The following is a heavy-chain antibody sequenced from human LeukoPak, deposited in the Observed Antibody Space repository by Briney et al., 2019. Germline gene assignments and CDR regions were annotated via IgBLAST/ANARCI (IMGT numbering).Heavy chain of an antibody. D-gene: IGHD3-16*01. J-gene: IGHJ3*02. V-gene: IGHV4-34*01. CDR1: IDSFSNYH. Sequence: SETLSLTCAVYIDSFSNYHWNWIRQTPAKGMEWIGEVNESGGTNISPSLRSRVILSVDTSKNQFSLKLRSVTAADTAVYYCARESVGGGNPSDAFDIWGQGTMVTVSS. CDR2: VNESGGT. CDR3: ARESVGGGNPSDAFDI.